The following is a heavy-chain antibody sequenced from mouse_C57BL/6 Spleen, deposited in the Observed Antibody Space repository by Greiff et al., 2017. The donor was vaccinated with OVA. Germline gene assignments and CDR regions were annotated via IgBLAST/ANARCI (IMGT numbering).Heavy chain of an antibody. CDR1: GYSITSGYY. CDR2: ISYDGSN. D-gene: IGHD3-2*02. Sequence: EVKLMESGPGLVKPSQSLSLTCSVTGYSITSGYYWNWIRQFPGNKLEWMGYISYDGSNNYNPSLKNRISITRDTSKNQFFLKLNSVTTEDTATYYCAREDGLDSSGYSFAYWGQGTLVTVSA. V-gene: IGHV3-6*01. CDR3: AREDGLDSSGYSFAY. J-gene: IGHJ3*01.